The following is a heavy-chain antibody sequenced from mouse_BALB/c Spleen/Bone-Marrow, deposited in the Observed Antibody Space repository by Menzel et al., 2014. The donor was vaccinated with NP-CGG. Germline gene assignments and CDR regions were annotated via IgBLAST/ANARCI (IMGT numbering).Heavy chain of an antibody. V-gene: IGHV5-6-3*01. CDR2: INSDGGST. CDR1: GFTFSRYG. J-gene: IGHJ3*01. D-gene: IGHD2-10*01. CDR3: ARAYY. Sequence: EVQLQQSGGGLVQFGGSLKLSCAASGFTFSRYGMSWVRQTPDKRLELVAIINSDGGSTYYPDSVKGRLTISRDNAKNTLYLQMSSLKSEDTAMYYCARAYYWGQGTLVTVSA.